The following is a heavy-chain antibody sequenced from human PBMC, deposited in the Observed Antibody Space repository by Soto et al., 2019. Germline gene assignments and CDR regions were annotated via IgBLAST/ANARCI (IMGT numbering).Heavy chain of an antibody. CDR1: GFTFSSYA. CDR2: ITGSGGST. V-gene: IGHV3-23*01. D-gene: IGHD2-2*01. Sequence: EVQVLESGGGLVQPGGSLRLSCAASGFTFSSYAMSWVRQAPGKGLEWVSAITGSGGSTYYADSVKGRFTISRDNSKNTLYLQVNSLRVEDTAVYYCAKAVGAYWYFDLWGRGTLVTVSS. CDR3: AKAVGAYWYFDL. J-gene: IGHJ2*01.